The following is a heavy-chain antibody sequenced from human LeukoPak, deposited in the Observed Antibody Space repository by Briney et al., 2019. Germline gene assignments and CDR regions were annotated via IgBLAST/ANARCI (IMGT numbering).Heavy chain of an antibody. CDR3: AKDWRYQGYYYYMDV. D-gene: IGHD2-2*01. Sequence: GGSLRLSCAASGFTFSSYAMHWVRQAPGKGLEFVSVISSNGGSTYYANSVKGRFTISRDNSKNTLYLQMNSLRTDDAAVYYCAKDWRYQGYYYYMDVWGKGTTVTISS. CDR2: ISSNGGST. J-gene: IGHJ6*03. CDR1: GFTFSSYA. V-gene: IGHV3-64*04.